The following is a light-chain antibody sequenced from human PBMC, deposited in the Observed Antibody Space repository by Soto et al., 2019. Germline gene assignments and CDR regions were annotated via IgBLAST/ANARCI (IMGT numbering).Light chain of an antibody. CDR2: DVS. J-gene: IGLJ1*01. V-gene: IGLV2-14*01. Sequence: QSALTQPASVSGSPGQSITISCTGTSSDVGGYNYVSWYQQHPGKAPKLMIHDVSNRPSGVSNRFSGSKSDNTASLTISGLQAEDEADYYCSSYTSSSTGVFGTGTKLTVL. CDR1: SSDVGGYNY. CDR3: SSYTSSSTGV.